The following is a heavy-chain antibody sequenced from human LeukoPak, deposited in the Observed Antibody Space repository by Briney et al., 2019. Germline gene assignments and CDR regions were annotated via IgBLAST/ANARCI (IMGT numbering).Heavy chain of an antibody. J-gene: IGHJ4*02. Sequence: KPSETLSLTCAVYGGSFSGYYWSWIRQPPGKGLEWIGEINHSGSTNYNPSFKSRVTISVDTSKNQFSLKLSSVTAADTAVYYCARGPGVTGTIGFDYWGQGTLVTVSS. CDR3: ARGPGVTGTIGFDY. D-gene: IGHD1-7*01. CDR1: GGSFSGYY. CDR2: INHSGST. V-gene: IGHV4-34*01.